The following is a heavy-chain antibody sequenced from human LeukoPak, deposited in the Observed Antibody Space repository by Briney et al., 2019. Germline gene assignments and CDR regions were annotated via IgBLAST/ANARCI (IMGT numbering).Heavy chain of an antibody. CDR3: AREGYDDYYYYYMDV. D-gene: IGHD1-1*01. Sequence: GGSLRLYCAASGFTFSSYAVHWLRQAPGKGLECVAVISYDVSNKYYADSVKGRFTISRDNSKNTLYLQMNSLRAEDTALYYCAREGYDDYYYYYMDVWGKGTTVTVSS. V-gene: IGHV3-30*04. CDR2: ISYDVSNK. CDR1: GFTFSSYA. J-gene: IGHJ6*03.